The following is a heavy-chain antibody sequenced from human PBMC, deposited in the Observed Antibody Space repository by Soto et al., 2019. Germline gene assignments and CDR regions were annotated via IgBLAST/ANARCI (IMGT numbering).Heavy chain of an antibody. CDR2: IWYDGSNK. Sequence: XVSLRLSSAASGFTFSSYWMHWVRQAPGKGLEWVAVIWYDGSNKYYADSVKGRFTISRDNSKNTLYLQMNSLRAEDTAVYYCESATGYSSGWYLYWGQGTLVTVSS. V-gene: IGHV3-33*01. D-gene: IGHD6-19*01. CDR1: GFTFSSYW. CDR3: ESATGYSSGWYLY. J-gene: IGHJ4*02.